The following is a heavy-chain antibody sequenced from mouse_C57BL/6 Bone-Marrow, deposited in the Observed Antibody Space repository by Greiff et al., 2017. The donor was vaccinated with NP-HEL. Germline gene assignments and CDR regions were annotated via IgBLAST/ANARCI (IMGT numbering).Heavy chain of an antibody. J-gene: IGHJ2*01. CDR3: ARSPTMVTTADYFDD. CDR1: GYTFTSYG. V-gene: IGHV1-81*01. CDR2: IYPRSGNT. D-gene: IGHD2-2*01. Sequence: VQLQQSGAELARPGASVKLSCKASGYTFTSYGISWVKQRTGQGLEWIGEIYPRSGNTYYNEKFKGKATLTADKSSRPAYMALRSLTSEDSAVEFCARSPTMVTTADYFDDGGQGTTLTVSA.